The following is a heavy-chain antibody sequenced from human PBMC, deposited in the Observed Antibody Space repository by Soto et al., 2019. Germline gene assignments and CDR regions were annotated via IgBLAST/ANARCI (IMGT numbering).Heavy chain of an antibody. CDR3: AGHYGSGSPADY. J-gene: IGHJ4*02. V-gene: IGHV1-18*01. CDR2: ISAYNGNT. CDR1: GYTFTTYG. Sequence: QVQLLQSGAEVKKPGASVKVSCKTSGYTFTTYGISWVRQAPGQGLEWMGWISAYNGNTNYAQKLQGRVTMTTDTPTSTDYKGLRSVRSDDTAVYYCAGHYGSGSPADYWGQGTLVTVSS. D-gene: IGHD3-10*01.